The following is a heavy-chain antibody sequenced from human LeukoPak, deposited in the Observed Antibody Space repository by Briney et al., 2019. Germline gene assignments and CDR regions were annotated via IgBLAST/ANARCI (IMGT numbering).Heavy chain of an antibody. CDR1: GGSISSSNW. Sequence: SGTLSLTCAVSGGSISSSNWWSWVRQPPGKGLEWIGEIYHNGSTNYNPSLKSRVTISGDKSKNQFSLKLSSVTAADPAVYYCARGGLAGARFAPWGQGTLVTVSS. CDR2: IYHNGST. J-gene: IGHJ5*02. V-gene: IGHV4-4*02. CDR3: ARGGLAGARFAP. D-gene: IGHD6-13*01.